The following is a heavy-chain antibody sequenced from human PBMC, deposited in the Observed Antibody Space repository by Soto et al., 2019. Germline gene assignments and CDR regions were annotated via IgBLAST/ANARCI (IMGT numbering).Heavy chain of an antibody. CDR1: DDSISNYY. CDR2: ISYSGTT. Sequence: PSASLSLTSPVSDDSISNYYWSWLRQPPGKGLDYIGYISYSGTTNYNPSLKSRVTISVDTSKNQLSLKLTSVTAADTAMYFCARTDYYDSSGSFGYWGQGTLVTVSS. J-gene: IGHJ4*02. CDR3: ARTDYYDSSGSFGY. D-gene: IGHD3-22*01. V-gene: IGHV4-59*01.